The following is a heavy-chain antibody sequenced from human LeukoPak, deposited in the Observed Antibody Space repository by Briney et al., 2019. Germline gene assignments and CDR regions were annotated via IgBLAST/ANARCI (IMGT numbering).Heavy chain of an antibody. D-gene: IGHD6-13*01. CDR1: GGTFSSYA. CDR3: AREQGPYSSSNNYYYYGMDV. V-gene: IGHV1-69*01. CDR2: IIPIFGTA. Sequence: GSSVNVSCKASGGTFSSYAISWVRQAPGQGLEWMGGIIPIFGTANYAQKFQGRVTITADESTSTAYMELSSLRSEDTAVYYCAREQGPYSSSNNYYYYGMDVWGQGTTVTVSS. J-gene: IGHJ6*02.